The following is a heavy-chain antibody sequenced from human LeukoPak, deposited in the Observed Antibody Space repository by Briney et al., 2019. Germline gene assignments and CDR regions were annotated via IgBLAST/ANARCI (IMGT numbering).Heavy chain of an antibody. J-gene: IGHJ3*02. CDR2: IKQDGSEK. V-gene: IGHV3-7*01. CDR1: SSYW. CDR3: ARINSGSYLGDAFDI. Sequence: GGSLRLSCAAFSSYWMSWVRQAPGKGLEWVANIKQDGSEKYYVDSVKGRFTISRDNAKNSLYLQMNSLRAEDTAVYYCARINSGSYLGDAFDIWGQGTMVTVSS. D-gene: IGHD1-26*01.